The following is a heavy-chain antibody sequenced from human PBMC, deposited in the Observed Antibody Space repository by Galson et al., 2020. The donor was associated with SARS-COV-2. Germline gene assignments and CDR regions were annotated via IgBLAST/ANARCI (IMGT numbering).Heavy chain of an antibody. Sequence: NSGGSLRLSCAASGFTFSSYSMNWVRQAPGKGLEWVSSISSSSSYIYYADSVKGRFTISRDNAKNSLYLQMNSLRAEDTAVYYCARVLGRYCSGGSCRAEDAFDIWGQGTMVTVSS. CDR2: ISSSSSYI. CDR3: ARVLGRYCSGGSCRAEDAFDI. D-gene: IGHD2-15*01. V-gene: IGHV3-21*01. CDR1: GFTFSSYS. J-gene: IGHJ3*02.